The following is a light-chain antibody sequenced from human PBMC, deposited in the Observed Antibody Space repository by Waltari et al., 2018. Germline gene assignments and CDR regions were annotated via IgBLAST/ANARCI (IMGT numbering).Light chain of an antibody. Sequence: QSALTQPASVSGSPGQSITISCTGTSSDIGSYTHVPWYQHHPGKAPKLIIFYVTNRPSGVSNRFSGSKSGNTASLIISGLQGEDEADYYCSSYMDTTALELFGGGTSLTVL. J-gene: IGLJ2*01. CDR3: SSYMDTTALEL. CDR1: SSDIGSYTH. CDR2: YVT. V-gene: IGLV2-14*03.